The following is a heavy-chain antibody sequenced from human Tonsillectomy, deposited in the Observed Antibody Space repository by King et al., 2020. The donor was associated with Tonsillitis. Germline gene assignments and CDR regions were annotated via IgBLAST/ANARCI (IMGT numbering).Heavy chain of an antibody. D-gene: IGHD2/OR15-2a*01. CDR3: AKVRRSNSQEGFDY. CDR2: IYSDGSRT. CDR1: GFTFSIYA. V-gene: IGHV3-23*03. Sequence: VQLVESGGGLVQPGGSLRLSCAASGFTFSIYAMSWVRQAPGKGLEWVSVIYSDGSRTSYANSVKGRFTISRDNSKNTLYLQMNSLRAEDTAVYYCAKVRRSNSQEGFDYWGQGTLVTVSS. J-gene: IGHJ4*02.